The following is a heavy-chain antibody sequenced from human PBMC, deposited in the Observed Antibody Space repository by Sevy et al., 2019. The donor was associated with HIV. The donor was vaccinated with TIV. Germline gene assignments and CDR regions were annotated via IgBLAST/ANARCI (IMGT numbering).Heavy chain of an antibody. Sequence: GGSLRLSCAASGFTFSNYAMTWVRQAPGKGLEWVSTISFNDYKYYTDSVRGRFSISRDNSMNTVFLQMSSLRSEDTAVYYCASGRHYWPTHYWGPGTLVTVSS. J-gene: IGHJ4*02. CDR2: ISFNDYK. V-gene: IGHV3-23*01. D-gene: IGHD2-8*02. CDR3: ASGRHYWPTHY. CDR1: GFTFSNYA.